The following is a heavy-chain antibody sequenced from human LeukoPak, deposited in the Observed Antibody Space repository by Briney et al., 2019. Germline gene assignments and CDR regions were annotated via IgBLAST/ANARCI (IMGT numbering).Heavy chain of an antibody. CDR2: IYYSGST. J-gene: IGHJ4*02. Sequence: PSETLSLTCTISGDSIIGYYWSWIRQSPGKSLEWIGYIYYSGSTHYNPSLESRVTISQDTSKTQFFLSLRSVTAADTAAYYCARALSGSRVTDYWGQGILVTVSS. CDR1: GDSIIGYY. D-gene: IGHD5-12*01. V-gene: IGHV4-59*01. CDR3: ARALSGSRVTDY.